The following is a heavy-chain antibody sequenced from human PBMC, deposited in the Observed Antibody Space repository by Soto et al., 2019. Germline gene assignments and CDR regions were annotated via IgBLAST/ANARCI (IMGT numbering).Heavy chain of an antibody. J-gene: IGHJ4*02. D-gene: IGHD3-16*01. CDR1: GFTFSSHS. Sequence: EVQLVESGGGLVKPGGSLRLSCAASGFTFSSHSMNWVRQAPGKGLEWVSSITSGSNYIYYADSVKGRFTISRDNAKNSLYVQINSLRAEDTGVYYFAGGHYGLGDGGQGTLVTVSS. V-gene: IGHV3-21*04. CDR2: ITSGSNYI. CDR3: AGGHYGLGD.